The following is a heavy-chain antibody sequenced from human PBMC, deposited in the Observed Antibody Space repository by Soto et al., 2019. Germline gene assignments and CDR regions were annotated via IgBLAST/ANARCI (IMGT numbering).Heavy chain of an antibody. CDR3: ARSAETLGYCSGGRCFYFDY. V-gene: IGHV1-69*01. Sequence: QVQLVQSGAEVKKPGSSVKVSCKASGGTFSSYAISWVRQAPGQGLEWMGGIIPIFGTANYAQKFQGRVTITADESTSTAYMELSSLRCEDTAVYYCARSAETLGYCSGGRCFYFDYWGQGTLVTVSS. CDR1: GGTFSSYA. CDR2: IIPIFGTA. D-gene: IGHD2-15*01. J-gene: IGHJ4*02.